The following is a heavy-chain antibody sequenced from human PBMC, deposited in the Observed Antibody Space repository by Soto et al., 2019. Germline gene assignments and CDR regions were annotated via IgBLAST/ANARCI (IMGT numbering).Heavy chain of an antibody. D-gene: IGHD3-3*01. CDR3: ASAPEWFRGMVDAFDI. CDR1: GFTFSTYW. J-gene: IGHJ3*02. CDR2: INQDGSEK. V-gene: IGHV3-7*01. Sequence: GGSLRLSCAASGFTFSTYWMSWVRQAPGKGLEWVANINQDGSEKYYVDSVKGRFTISRDNAKNSLYLQMNSLRAEDTAVYYCASAPEWFRGMVDAFDIWGQGTTVTVSS.